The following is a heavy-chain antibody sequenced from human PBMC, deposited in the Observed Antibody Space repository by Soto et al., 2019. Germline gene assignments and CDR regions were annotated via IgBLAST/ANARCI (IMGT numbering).Heavy chain of an antibody. V-gene: IGHV3-13*05. CDR2: ISAAGDP. CDR1: GFTFRNYD. J-gene: IGHJ6*02. Sequence: EVQLVESGGGLVQPGGSLRLSCEASGFTFRNYDMHWVGQGTGKGLEWVSGISAAGDPDYADSVEGRFTISREDAQNSFFLQMNSRRVGDTAVYYCARTDRDFYGLDVWGQGTTVIVSS. CDR3: ARTDRDFYGLDV.